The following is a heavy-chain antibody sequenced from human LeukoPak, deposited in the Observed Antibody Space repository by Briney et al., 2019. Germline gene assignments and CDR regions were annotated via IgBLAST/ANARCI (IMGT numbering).Heavy chain of an antibody. D-gene: IGHD4-4*01. CDR3: ARAATVTTSY. CDR1: GFTFSSYS. J-gene: IGHJ4*02. CDR2: ISSSSSYI. V-gene: IGHV3-21*01. Sequence: GGSLRLSCAASGFTFSSYSMNWVRQAPGKGLEWVSSISSSSSYIYYADSVKGRFTISRDNAKNSLYLQMDSLRAEDTAVYYCARAATVTTSYWGQGTLVTVSS.